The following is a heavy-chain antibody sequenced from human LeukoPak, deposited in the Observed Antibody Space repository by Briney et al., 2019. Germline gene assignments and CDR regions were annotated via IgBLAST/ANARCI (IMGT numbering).Heavy chain of an antibody. Sequence: GESLKISCQGSGYSFTSYWIGWVRQMPRKGLEWMGITYPGDSDTRYSPSFQGQVTISADKSISTAYLQWSSLKASDTAMYYCAILGVGYDSYFDYWGQGTLVTVSS. V-gene: IGHV5-51*01. J-gene: IGHJ4*02. CDR2: TYPGDSDT. CDR1: GYSFTSYW. CDR3: AILGVGYDSYFDY. D-gene: IGHD3-3*01.